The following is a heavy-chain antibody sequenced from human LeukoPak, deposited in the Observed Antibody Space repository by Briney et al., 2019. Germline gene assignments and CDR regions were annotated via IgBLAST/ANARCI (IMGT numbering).Heavy chain of an antibody. D-gene: IGHD6-19*01. V-gene: IGHV4-59*12. Sequence: SETLSLTCTVSGGSISSYYWSWIRQPPGKGLEWIGYIYYSGSTNYNPSLKSRVTISVDTSKNQFSLKLSSVTAADTAVYYCARAYSGWSLYYFDYWGQGTLVTVSS. CDR1: GGSISSYY. J-gene: IGHJ4*02. CDR2: IYYSGST. CDR3: ARAYSGWSLYYFDY.